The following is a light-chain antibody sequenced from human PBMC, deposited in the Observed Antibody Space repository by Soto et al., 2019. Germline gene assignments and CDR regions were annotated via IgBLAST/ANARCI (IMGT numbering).Light chain of an antibody. Sequence: QSALTQPRSVSGSPGQSVTISCTGTSSDVGGYNYVSWYQQHPGKAPKVMIYDVSKRPSGVPDRFSGSKSGNTASLTISGLRAEDEADYYCCSYAGSYTGVFGGGTKVTVL. CDR1: SSDVGGYNY. CDR3: CSYAGSYTGV. J-gene: IGLJ3*02. CDR2: DVS. V-gene: IGLV2-11*01.